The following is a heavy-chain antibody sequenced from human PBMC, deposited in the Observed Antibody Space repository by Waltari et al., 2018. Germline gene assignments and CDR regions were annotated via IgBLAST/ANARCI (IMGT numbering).Heavy chain of an antibody. V-gene: IGHV3-48*01. D-gene: IGHD3-10*01. J-gene: IGHJ4*02. Sequence: LQLQESGPGLVKPSETLSLTCTVSGGSISSSSSYWGWIRQPPGRGLEWVSYISSSSSTIYYADSVKGRFTISRDNAKNSLYLQMNSLRAEDTAVYYCARGLWFGELHIHDYFDYWGQGTLVTVSS. CDR1: GGSISSSS. CDR2: ISSSSSTI. CDR3: ARGLWFGELHIHDYFDY.